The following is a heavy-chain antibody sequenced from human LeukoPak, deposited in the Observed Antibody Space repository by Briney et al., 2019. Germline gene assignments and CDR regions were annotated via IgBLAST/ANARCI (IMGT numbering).Heavy chain of an antibody. CDR2: ISSSSSYI. CDR1: GFTFSSYA. J-gene: IGHJ4*02. D-gene: IGHD3-10*01. V-gene: IGHV3-21*01. CDR3: ARATMVRGVFSYFDY. Sequence: GGSLRLSCAASGFTFSSYAMHWVRQAPGKGLEWVSSISSSSSYIYYADSVKGRFTISRDNAKNSLYLQMNSLRAEDTAVYYCARATMVRGVFSYFDYWGQGTLVTVSS.